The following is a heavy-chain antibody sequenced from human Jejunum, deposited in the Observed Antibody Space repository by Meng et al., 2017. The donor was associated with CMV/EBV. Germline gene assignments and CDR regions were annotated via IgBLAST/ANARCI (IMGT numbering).Heavy chain of an antibody. CDR1: LSSYE. J-gene: IGHJ3*01. CDR3: ARDGYDFRSGNHDAYDV. Sequence: LSSYEMSWVSQDPGKGLEWVSYIHNSGSVIYYAESVKGRFTISRDNAKNSLYLQMNSLRAEDTAVYYCARDGYDFRSGNHDAYDVWGRGTMVTVSS. D-gene: IGHD3-3*01. V-gene: IGHV3-48*03. CDR2: IHNSGSVI.